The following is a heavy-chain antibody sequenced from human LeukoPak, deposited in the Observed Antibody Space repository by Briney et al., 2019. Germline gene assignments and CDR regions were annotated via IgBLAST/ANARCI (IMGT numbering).Heavy chain of an antibody. D-gene: IGHD1-26*01. CDR2: IYYSGST. Sequence: SETLSLTCTVSGGSISSSGYYWGRIRQPPGKRLEWIASIYYSGSTYYNPSLKSRVTISVDTSKNQLSLKLGSLTAADTAVYYCARHEYSGSYYGLSWFDPWGQGTLVTVSS. V-gene: IGHV4-39*01. CDR1: GGSISSSGYY. J-gene: IGHJ5*02. CDR3: ARHEYSGSYYGLSWFDP.